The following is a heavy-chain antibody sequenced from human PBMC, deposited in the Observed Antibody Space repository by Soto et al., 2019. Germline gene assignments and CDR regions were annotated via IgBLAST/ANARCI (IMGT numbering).Heavy chain of an antibody. CDR2: IIPIFGTA. CDR1: GGTFSSYA. CDR3: ATAMAYYYYGMDV. J-gene: IGHJ6*02. Sequence: SVKVSCKASGGTFSSYAISWVRQAPGQGLEWMGGIIPIFGTANYAQKFQGRVTITADESTSTAYMELSSLRSEDTAVYYCATAMAYYYYGMDVWGQGTTVTVSS. V-gene: IGHV1-69*13.